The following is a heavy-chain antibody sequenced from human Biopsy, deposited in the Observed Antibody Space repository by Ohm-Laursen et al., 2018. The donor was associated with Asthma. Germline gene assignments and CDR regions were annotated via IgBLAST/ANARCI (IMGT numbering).Heavy chain of an antibody. J-gene: IGHJ3*02. CDR2: ISKDASTQ. V-gene: IGHV3-30*06. CDR1: GFSFSSFA. D-gene: IGHD1-1*01. CDR3: VRDGTDDAFDI. Sequence: SLRLSCTASGFSFSSFAIHWVRQAPGKGLEWVGVISKDASTQDYADSVKGRFTMARDNSKSTLDLQMNSLREEDTAVYYCVRDGTDDAFDIWGQGTVVSVSS.